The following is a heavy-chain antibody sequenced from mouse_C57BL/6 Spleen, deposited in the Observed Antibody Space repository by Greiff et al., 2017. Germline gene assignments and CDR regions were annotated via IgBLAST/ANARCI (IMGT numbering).Heavy chain of an antibody. CDR1: GYAFSSSW. V-gene: IGHV1-82*01. J-gene: IGHJ3*01. D-gene: IGHD2-4*01. Sequence: VQLQQSGPELVKPGASVKISCKASGYAFSSSWMNWVKQRPGKGLEWIGRIYPGDGDTNYNGKFKGKATLTADKSSSTAYMQLSSLTSEDSAVYFCARLDYDRFAYWGQGTLVTVSA. CDR2: IYPGDGDT. CDR3: ARLDYDRFAY.